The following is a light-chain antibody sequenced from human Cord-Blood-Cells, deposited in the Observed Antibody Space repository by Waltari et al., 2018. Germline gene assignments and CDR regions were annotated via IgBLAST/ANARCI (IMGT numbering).Light chain of an antibody. Sequence: DIQMTQSPSSLAASGGDRGTSTCQARQDISNYLNWYQQKPGKAPKLLIYDASNLETGVPSRFSGSGSGTDFPFPISSLQPEDIAPSYCHQYANLPPTFGGGTKVEIK. CDR1: QDISNY. J-gene: IGKJ4*01. CDR2: DAS. CDR3: HQYANLPPT. V-gene: IGKV1-33*01.